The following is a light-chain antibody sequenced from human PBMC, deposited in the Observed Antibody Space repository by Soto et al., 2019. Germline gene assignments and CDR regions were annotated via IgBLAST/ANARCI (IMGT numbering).Light chain of an antibody. J-gene: IGLJ1*01. CDR2: EVT. V-gene: IGLV2-23*02. CDR3: CSYAGNSEV. Sequence: QSALTQPASVSGSPGQSITIPCTGTSGDVGGYNLVSWYQQHPGKAPKLMIYEVTERRSGVSNRFSGSKSGNTASLTISGLQPDDEADYYCCSYAGNSEVFGTGTKLTVL. CDR1: SGDVGGYNL.